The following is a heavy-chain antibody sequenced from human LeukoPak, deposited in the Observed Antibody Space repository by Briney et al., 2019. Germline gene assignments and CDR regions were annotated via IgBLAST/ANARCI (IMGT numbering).Heavy chain of an antibody. CDR3: ASSRITIFGVVMPFDY. CDR2: IKQDGREK. Sequence: GGSLRLSCAASGFTFSSYWMSWVRQAPGKGLEWVANIKQDGREKYYVDSVKGRFTISRDNAKNSLYLQMNSLRAEDTAVYYCASSRITIFGVVMPFDYWGQGTLVTVSS. J-gene: IGHJ4*02. CDR1: GFTFSSYW. V-gene: IGHV3-7*01. D-gene: IGHD3-3*01.